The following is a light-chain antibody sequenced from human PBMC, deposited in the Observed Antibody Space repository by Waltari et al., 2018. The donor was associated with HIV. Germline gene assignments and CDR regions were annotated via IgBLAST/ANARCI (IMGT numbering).Light chain of an antibody. CDR3: SSYTSSNTVI. CDR2: EVS. V-gene: IGLV2-14*01. J-gene: IGLJ2*01. CDR1: SSDVGGYSY. Sequence: QSALTQPASVSGSPGQSISISCTGTSSDVGGYSYVSWYQQHPGKAPKLIIYEVSDRPSGVSNRFSGSKSGNTASLTISGLQAEDESDYYCSSYTSSNTVIFGGGTKLTVL.